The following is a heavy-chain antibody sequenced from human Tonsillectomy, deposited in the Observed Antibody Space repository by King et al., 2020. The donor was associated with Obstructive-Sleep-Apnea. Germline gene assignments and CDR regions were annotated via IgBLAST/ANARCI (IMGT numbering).Heavy chain of an antibody. CDR1: GFTVRDNY. CDR2: IYRSGNA. CDR3: AREGAGTGREFDL. Sequence: VQLVESGGGLVQPGGSLRLSCAATGFTVRDNYMSWVRQAPGKGLEWVSVIYRSGNAYSADSVKGRFTISRHNSKNALFLQMNNLRVEDTAVYYCAREGAGTGREFDLWGQGTLVTVSS. V-gene: IGHV3-53*04. J-gene: IGHJ5*02. D-gene: IGHD6-13*01.